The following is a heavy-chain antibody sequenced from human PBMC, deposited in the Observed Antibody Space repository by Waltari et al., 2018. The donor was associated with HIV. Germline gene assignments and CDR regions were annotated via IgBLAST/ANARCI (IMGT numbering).Heavy chain of an antibody. CDR3: ARQSSGNYAVY. Sequence: EVQLVQSGAEVKTPGESLRISCQGSGCRLTSHRIGWVRQMPGHGLEWMGIIYPGDSDTRYSPSFQGPVTISADKSISNAYLQWSSLKASDTAMYYCARQSSGNYAVYWGQGTLVTVSS. CDR2: IYPGDSDT. V-gene: IGHV5-51*01. CDR1: GCRLTSHR. J-gene: IGHJ4*02. D-gene: IGHD1-26*01.